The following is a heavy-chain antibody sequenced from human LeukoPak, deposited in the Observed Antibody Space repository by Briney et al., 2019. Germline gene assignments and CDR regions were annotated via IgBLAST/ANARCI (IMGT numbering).Heavy chain of an antibody. CDR3: ASSEAAWDAFDI. D-gene: IGHD3-10*01. J-gene: IGHJ3*02. Sequence: PGGSLRLSCAGSGFSFGSYAMSWVRQAPGKGLEWISTISGRGDSTYDAASAQGRFSISRDNSKDTLYLQMSSLSAEDTAVYYCASSEAAWDAFDIWGQGTMVTVSS. CDR1: GFSFGSYA. CDR2: ISGRGDST. V-gene: IGHV3-23*01.